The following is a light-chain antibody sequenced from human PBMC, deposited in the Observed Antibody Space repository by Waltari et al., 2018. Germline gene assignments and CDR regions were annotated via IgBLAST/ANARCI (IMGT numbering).Light chain of an antibody. CDR1: QDIRNE. V-gene: IGKV1-6*01. CDR3: LQDYNYPRT. Sequence: AIQMTQSPSSLSASVGDRVTITCRASQDIRNELGWYQQKPGKAPKLLIYAASTLQSGVPSRFSGSGSCTDFTLTISSLQPEDFATYYCLQDYNYPRTFGQGTKVEIK. J-gene: IGKJ1*01. CDR2: AAS.